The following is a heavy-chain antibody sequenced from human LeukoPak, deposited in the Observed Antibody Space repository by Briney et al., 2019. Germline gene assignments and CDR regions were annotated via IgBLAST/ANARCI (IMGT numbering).Heavy chain of an antibody. CDR2: ISYDGSNK. CDR3: ARRVLNYYDSSGQRGEAFDI. J-gene: IGHJ3*02. Sequence: PGGSLRLSCAASGFTFSSYAMHWVRQAPGKGLEWVAVISYDGSNKYYADSVKGRFTISRDNSKNTLYLQMNSLRAEDTAVYYCARRVLNYYDSSGQRGEAFDIWGQGTMVTVSS. CDR1: GFTFSSYA. D-gene: IGHD3-22*01. V-gene: IGHV3-30*04.